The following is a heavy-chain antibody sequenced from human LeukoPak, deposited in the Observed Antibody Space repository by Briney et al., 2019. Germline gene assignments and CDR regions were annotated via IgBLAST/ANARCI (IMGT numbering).Heavy chain of an antibody. CDR3: ARAGVSPRSAAFDY. V-gene: IGHV4-4*07. CDR1: GGSISSYY. Sequence: PSETLSLTCTVSGGSISSYYWSWIRQPAGKGPEWIGRINVSGNTNYNPSLKSRVTMSVDTSKNQFSLKLSSVTAADTAVYYCARAGVSPRSAAFDYWGQGTLVTVSS. D-gene: IGHD6-13*01. CDR2: INVSGNT. J-gene: IGHJ4*02.